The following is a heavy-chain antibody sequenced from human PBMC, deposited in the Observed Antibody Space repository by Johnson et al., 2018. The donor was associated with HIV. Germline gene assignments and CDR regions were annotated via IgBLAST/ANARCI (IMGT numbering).Heavy chain of an antibody. CDR3: ARVSNHAFDI. J-gene: IGHJ3*02. V-gene: IGHV3-NL1*01. CDR2: IYSGGST. CDR1: GFTFSSYA. Sequence: QVQLVESRGVLVQPGGSLRLSCAASGFTFSSYAMHWVRQAPGKGLEWVSVIYSGGSTYYADSVQGRFTISRDKSENTLYLQVNSLRDEDTAVYYCARVSNHAFDIWGQGTMVTVSS.